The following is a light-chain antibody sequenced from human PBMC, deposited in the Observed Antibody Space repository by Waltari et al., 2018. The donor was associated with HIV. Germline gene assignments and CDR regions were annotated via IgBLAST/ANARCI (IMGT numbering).Light chain of an antibody. CDR1: DLNDYDY. Sequence: QSALTQPASVSGSPGQSITISCDLNDYDYFSWYQRHPGKAPKVIIYEVTNRPSGLSNRFSGSKSGNTATLTISGLQPEDEADYFCTSYISGTTPVFGRGTRVTVL. J-gene: IGLJ2*01. V-gene: IGLV2-14*01. CDR3: TSYISGTTPV. CDR2: EVT.